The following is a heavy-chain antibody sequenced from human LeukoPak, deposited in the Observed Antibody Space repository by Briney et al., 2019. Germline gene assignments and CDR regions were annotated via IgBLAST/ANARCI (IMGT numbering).Heavy chain of an antibody. D-gene: IGHD2-2*01. CDR2: IYPGDSDT. Sequence: GESLKISCKGSGYIFTSYWIGWVRQMPGKGLEWMGIIYPGDSDTRYSPSFQGQVTISADKSISTAYLQWSSLKASDTAMYYCATSLGYCSSTSCSNFDYWGQGTLVTVSS. J-gene: IGHJ4*02. V-gene: IGHV5-51*01. CDR3: ATSLGYCSSTSCSNFDY. CDR1: GYIFTSYW.